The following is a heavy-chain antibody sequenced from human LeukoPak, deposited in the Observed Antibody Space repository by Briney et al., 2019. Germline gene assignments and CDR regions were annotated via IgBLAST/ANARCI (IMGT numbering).Heavy chain of an antibody. V-gene: IGHV1-18*04. Sequence: ASVKVSCKASGYTFTSYYMHWVRQAPGQGLEWMGWISAYNGNTNYAQKLQGRVTMTTDTSTSTAYMELRSPRSDDTAVYYCARVGSSSWSEYFQHWGQGTLVTVSS. D-gene: IGHD6-13*01. J-gene: IGHJ1*01. CDR2: ISAYNGNT. CDR1: GYTFTSYY. CDR3: ARVGSSSWSEYFQH.